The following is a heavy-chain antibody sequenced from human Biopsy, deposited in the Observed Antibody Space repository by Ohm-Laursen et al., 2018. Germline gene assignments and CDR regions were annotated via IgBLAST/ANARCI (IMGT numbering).Heavy chain of an antibody. V-gene: IGHV4-34*01. CDR1: GGSFSGYY. J-gene: IGHJ4*02. D-gene: IGHD6-19*01. CDR3: ARGRLRAVARFDY. CDR2: INHSGST. Sequence: GTLSLTCAVYGGSFSGYYWSWIRQPPGKGLEWIGEINHSGSTNYNPSLKSRVTISVDTSKNQFSLKLSSVTAADTAMYYCARGRLRAVARFDYWGQGTLVTVSS.